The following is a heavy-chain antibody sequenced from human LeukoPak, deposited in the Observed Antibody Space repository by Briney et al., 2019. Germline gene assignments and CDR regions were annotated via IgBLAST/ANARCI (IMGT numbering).Heavy chain of an antibody. Sequence: SETLSLTCTVSGGSISSSSYYWGWIRQPPGKGLEWIGSIYYSGSTYYNPSLKSRVTISVDTSKNQFSLKLSSVTAADTAVYYCARWYMYYFDYWGQGTLVTVSS. J-gene: IGHJ4*02. CDR2: IYYSGST. CDR3: ARWYMYYFDY. D-gene: IGHD2-8*02. V-gene: IGHV4-39*07. CDR1: GGSISSSSYY.